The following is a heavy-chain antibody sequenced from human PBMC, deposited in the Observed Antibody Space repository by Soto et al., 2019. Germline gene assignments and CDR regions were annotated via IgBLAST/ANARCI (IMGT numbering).Heavy chain of an antibody. CDR2: IADNGGSA. CDR3: AKRGGRAVPLPGRRYSGMDV. V-gene: IGHV3-23*01. CDR1: GFTFSNYA. Sequence: ELQVLESGGGLVQPGGSLRLSCAASGFTFSNYALDWVRQAPGKGLEWVSSIADNGGSAWYANSVRGRFTISRDNSKNSVHLQMNSLRAEDTAVYYCAKRGGRAVPLPGRRYSGMDVWGQGSTVTVSS. D-gene: IGHD2-21*01. J-gene: IGHJ6*02.